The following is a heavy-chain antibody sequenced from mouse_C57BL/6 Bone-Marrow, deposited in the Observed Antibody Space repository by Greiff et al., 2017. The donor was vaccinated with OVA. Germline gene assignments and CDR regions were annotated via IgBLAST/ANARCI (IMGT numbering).Heavy chain of an antibody. CDR1: GFSLSTFGMG. J-gene: IGHJ2*01. Sequence: QVTLKVSGPGILQPSQTLSLTCSFSGFSLSTFGMGLGWIRQPSGKGLDWLAHISWDDDKYYNPALKSRPPLSKDTSKNQVVLMSANGDTADIATDYCARRIYYGSSKDYWGQGTTLTVSS. D-gene: IGHD1-1*01. V-gene: IGHV8-8*01. CDR2: ISWDDDK. CDR3: ARRIYYGSSKDY.